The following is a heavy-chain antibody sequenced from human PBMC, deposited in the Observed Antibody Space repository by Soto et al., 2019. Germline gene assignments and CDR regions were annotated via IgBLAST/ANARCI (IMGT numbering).Heavy chain of an antibody. Sequence: SETLSLTCTVSGGSISSSSYYWGWIRQPPGKGLEWIGSIYYSGSTYYNPSLKSRVTISVDTSKNQFSLKLSPVTAADTAVYYCAEMDTAYYFDYWGQGTLVTVSS. D-gene: IGHD5-18*01. CDR2: IYYSGST. CDR3: AEMDTAYYFDY. V-gene: IGHV4-39*01. J-gene: IGHJ4*02. CDR1: GGSISSSSYY.